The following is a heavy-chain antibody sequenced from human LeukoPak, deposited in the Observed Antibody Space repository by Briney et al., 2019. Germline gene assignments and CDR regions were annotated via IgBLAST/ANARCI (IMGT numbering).Heavy chain of an antibody. J-gene: IGHJ4*02. CDR2: INHSGYT. D-gene: IGHD6-19*01. Sequence: SETLSLTCAVCGVPFSNYYWSWVRQSPRQGLEWIGEINHSGYTNYNPSLKSRVTMSIDTSKNQFSLMLTSVTAADAGVYYCTRAVAGHPDWGQGTLVTVSS. CDR3: TRAVAGHPD. V-gene: IGHV4-34*01. CDR1: GVPFSNYY.